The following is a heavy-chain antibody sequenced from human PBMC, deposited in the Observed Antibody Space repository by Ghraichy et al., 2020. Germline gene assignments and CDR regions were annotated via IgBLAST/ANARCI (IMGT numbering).Heavy chain of an antibody. D-gene: IGHD2-15*01. CDR2: IKQDGNEK. V-gene: IGHV3-7*01. J-gene: IGHJ3*02. Sequence: GGSLRLSCAASGFAFSNYWMSWVRQAPGKGLEWVANIKQDGNEKYYVDSVKGRFTISRDNAKNSLFLQMNSLRVEDTAVYYCARKGLVVVTAPDIWGQGTMVTVSS. CDR3: ARKGLVVVTAPDI. CDR1: GFAFSNYW.